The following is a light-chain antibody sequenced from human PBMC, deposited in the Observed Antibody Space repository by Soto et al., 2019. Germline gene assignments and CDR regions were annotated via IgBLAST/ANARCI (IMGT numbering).Light chain of an antibody. J-gene: IGKJ1*01. CDR1: QNINSW. V-gene: IGKV1-5*03. CDR2: KAS. Sequence: DIQMTQSPSTLSASVGDRVTITCRASQNINSWLAWYQQKPGRAPNLLIYKASSLETGVPSRFSGSGSGTEFPLTISSLRPDDFASYHCQQYKSYWTFGEGTKV. CDR3: QQYKSYWT.